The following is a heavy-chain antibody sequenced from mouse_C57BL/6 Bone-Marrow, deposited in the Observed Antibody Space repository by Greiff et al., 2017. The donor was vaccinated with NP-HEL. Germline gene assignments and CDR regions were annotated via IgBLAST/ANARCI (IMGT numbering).Heavy chain of an antibody. CDR3: ARIPSLYAMDY. Sequence: QAQLQQSGPELVKPGASVKISCKASGYAFSSSWMNWVKQRPGKGLEWIGRIYPGDGDTNYNGKFKGKATLTADKSSSTAYMQLSSLTSEDSAVYFCARIPSLYAMDYWGQGTSVTVSS. J-gene: IGHJ4*01. CDR1: GYAFSSSW. V-gene: IGHV1-82*01. CDR2: IYPGDGDT. D-gene: IGHD5-1-1*01.